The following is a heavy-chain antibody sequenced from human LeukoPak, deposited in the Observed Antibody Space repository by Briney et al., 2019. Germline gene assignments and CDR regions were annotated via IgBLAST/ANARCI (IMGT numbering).Heavy chain of an antibody. J-gene: IGHJ4*02. D-gene: IGHD6-25*01. V-gene: IGHV1-2*02. Sequence: ASVKVSCRASGYILTSYGISWVRQAPGQGLEWMGWINPNSGGTNYAQKFQGRVTMTRDTSISTAYMELSRLRSDDTAVYYCARGIAAGRWGQGTLVTVSS. CDR3: ARGIAAGR. CDR1: GYILTSYG. CDR2: INPNSGGT.